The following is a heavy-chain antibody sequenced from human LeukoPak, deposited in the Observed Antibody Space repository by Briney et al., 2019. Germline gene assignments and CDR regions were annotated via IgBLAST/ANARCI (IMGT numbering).Heavy chain of an antibody. CDR1: GFAFSSYS. CDR3: ARDMVRGVIDY. V-gene: IGHV3-21*01. Sequence: TGGSLRLSCAASGFAFSSYSMNWVRQAPGKGLEWVSSISSSSSYIYYADSVKGRFTISRDNAKNSLYLQMNSLRAEDTAVYYCARDMVRGVIDYWGQGTLVTVSS. CDR2: ISSSSSYI. J-gene: IGHJ4*02. D-gene: IGHD3-10*01.